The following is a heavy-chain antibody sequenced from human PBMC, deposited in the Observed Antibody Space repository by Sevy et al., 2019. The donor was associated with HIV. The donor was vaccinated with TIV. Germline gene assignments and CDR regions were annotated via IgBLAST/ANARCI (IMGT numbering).Heavy chain of an antibody. CDR2: ISNSGTNI. CDR3: ARDLPPSATTVAHFDY. J-gene: IGHJ4*02. Sequence: GALRLSCAASGFRFSSYEMNWVRQAPGKGLEWVASISNSGTNIYYSDSVRGRFTISRDTAKNSLYLQMNSLRAEDTAVYYCARDLPPSATTVAHFDYWGQETLVTVSS. V-gene: IGHV3-48*03. D-gene: IGHD4-17*01. CDR1: GFRFSSYE.